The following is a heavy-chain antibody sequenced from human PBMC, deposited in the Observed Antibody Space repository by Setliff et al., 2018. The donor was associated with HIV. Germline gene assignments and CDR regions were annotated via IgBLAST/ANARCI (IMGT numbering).Heavy chain of an antibody. CDR2: IYYSGST. Sequence: SETLSLTCTVSGGSISSSSYYWGWIRRPPGKGLEWIGSIYYSGSTYYNPSLKSRVTMSLDTSKNHFSLKLSSVTAADTAVYYCARDRYSYGRSYFDYWGQGTLVTVSS. CDR3: ARDRYSYGRSYFDY. CDR1: GGSISSSSYY. J-gene: IGHJ4*02. V-gene: IGHV4-39*02. D-gene: IGHD5-18*01.